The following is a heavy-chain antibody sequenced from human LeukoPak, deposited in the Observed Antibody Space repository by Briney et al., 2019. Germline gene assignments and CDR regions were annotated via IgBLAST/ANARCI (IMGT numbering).Heavy chain of an antibody. D-gene: IGHD6-19*01. J-gene: IGHJ4*02. CDR2: INPNSGGT. V-gene: IGHV1-2*02. CDR3: AREGDKREQWPNDY. CDR1: GYTFTGYY. Sequence: GASVKVSCKASGYTFTGYYMHWVRQAPGQGLEWMGWINPNSGGTNYTQKFQGRVTMTRDTSISTAYMELSRLRSDDTAVYYCAREGDKREQWPNDYWGQGTLVTVSS.